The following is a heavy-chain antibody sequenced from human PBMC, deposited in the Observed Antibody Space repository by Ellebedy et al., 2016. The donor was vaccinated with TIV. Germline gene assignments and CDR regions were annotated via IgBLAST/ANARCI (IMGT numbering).Heavy chain of an antibody. CDR1: GVSISSSS. CDR3: ARQGMHLWFDP. CDR2: LSSSGST. Sequence: MPSETLSLTCTVSGVSISSSSWSRFRQPPGKGLEWIGYLSSSGSTDYNPSLKSRVAFSVDTSKNHISLNLTSVTAADTAVYYCARQGMHLWFDPWGQGTLVIVSS. J-gene: IGHJ5*02. V-gene: IGHV4-59*08. D-gene: IGHD3-3*02.